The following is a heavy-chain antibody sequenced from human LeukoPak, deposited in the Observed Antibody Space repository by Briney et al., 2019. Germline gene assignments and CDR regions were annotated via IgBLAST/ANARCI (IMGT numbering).Heavy chain of an antibody. CDR1: GFTFSSYG. D-gene: IGHD5-18*01. J-gene: IGHJ6*03. CDR2: ISGSGGST. Sequence: GGTLRLSCAASGFTFSSYGMSWVRQAPGKGLEWVSAISGSGGSTYYADSVKGRFTISRDNSKNTLYLQMNSLRAEDTAVYYCATESKEFGYSYGYYYYYYMDVWGKGTTVTISS. CDR3: ATESKEFGYSYGYYYYYYMDV. V-gene: IGHV3-23*01.